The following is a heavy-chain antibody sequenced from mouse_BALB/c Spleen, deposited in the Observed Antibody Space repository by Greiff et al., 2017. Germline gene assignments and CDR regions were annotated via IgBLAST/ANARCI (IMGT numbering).Heavy chain of an antibody. CDR3: MVTRRFAY. CDR1: GYTFTSYW. CDR2: IYPSDSYT. J-gene: IGHJ3*01. V-gene: IGHV1-69*02. D-gene: IGHD2-2*01. Sequence: QVQLQQPGAELVRPGASVKLSCKASGYTFTSYWINWVKQRPGQGLEWIGNIYPSDSYTNYNQKFKDKATLTVDKSSSTAYMQLSNPTSEDSAVYYCMVTRRFAYWGQGTLVTVSA.